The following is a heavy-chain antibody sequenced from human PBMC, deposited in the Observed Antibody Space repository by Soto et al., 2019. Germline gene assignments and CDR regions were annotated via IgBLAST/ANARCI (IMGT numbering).Heavy chain of an antibody. Sequence: VQLVESGGGLVQPGGSLRLSCAASGFTLSDQYMDWVRQAPGQGLEWVGLTRNKANSYTTEYAASVRGRFTISRDDSGNSLHLQMNSLKTDDTAVYFCARRGIHYSDYWGQGTLVTVSS. CDR2: TRNKANSYTT. CDR1: GFTLSDQY. CDR3: ARRGIHYSDY. D-gene: IGHD1-26*01. V-gene: IGHV3-72*01. J-gene: IGHJ4*02.